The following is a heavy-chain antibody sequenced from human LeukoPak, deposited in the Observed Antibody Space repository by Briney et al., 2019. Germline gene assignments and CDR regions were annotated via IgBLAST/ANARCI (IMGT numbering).Heavy chain of an antibody. CDR1: GYSFSNYW. CDR2: IYPGDSDT. V-gene: IGHV5-51*01. Sequence: GESLKISCKGSGYSFSNYWIGWVRQMPGKGLEWMGIIYPGDSDTRYSPAFQGQVTISADKSINTAYLQWSSLEASDTAIYYCARSGSIAARKNWFDPWGRGTLVIVSS. CDR3: ARSGSIAARKNWFDP. J-gene: IGHJ5*02. D-gene: IGHD6-6*01.